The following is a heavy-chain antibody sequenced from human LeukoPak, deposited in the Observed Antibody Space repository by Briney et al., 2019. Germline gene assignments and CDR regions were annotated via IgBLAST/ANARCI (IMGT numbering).Heavy chain of an antibody. V-gene: IGHV3-48*01. CDR3: ARLKAHSGSYFSEYYFDY. CDR1: GFTFSSYS. D-gene: IGHD1-26*01. CDR2: ISSSSSNI. Sequence: GGSLRLSCAASGFTFSSYSMNWVRQAPGKGLEWVSYISSSSSNIYYADSVKGRFTISRDNAKNSLYLQMNSLRAEDTAVYYCARLKAHSGSYFSEYYFDYWGQGTLVTVSS. J-gene: IGHJ4*02.